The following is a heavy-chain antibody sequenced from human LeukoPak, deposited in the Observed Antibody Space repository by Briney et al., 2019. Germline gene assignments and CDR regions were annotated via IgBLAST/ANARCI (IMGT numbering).Heavy chain of an antibody. CDR2: IGVGGGNT. D-gene: IGHD1-26*01. J-gene: IGHJ4*02. V-gene: IGHV3-23*01. CDR1: GFTFDTYA. CDR3: AKGGWELL. Sequence: GGSLRPSCAASGFTFDTYALSWFRQAPGKGLEWVSFIGVGGGNTNYADSVKGRFTISRDDSKNTLYLQMNSLRAEDTAVYYCAKGGWELLGGQGTLVTVSS.